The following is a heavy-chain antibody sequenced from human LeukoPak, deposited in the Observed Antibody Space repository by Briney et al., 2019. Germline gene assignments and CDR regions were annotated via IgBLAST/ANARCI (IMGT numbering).Heavy chain of an antibody. CDR2: ISGSGTST. J-gene: IGHJ4*02. V-gene: IGHV3-23*01. Sequence: GGSLRLSCAASGCTFSSYVMSWVRQAPGKALEWVSSISGSGTSTYYADSVKGRFTISRDNSKNTLYLQMNSLRAEDTAVYYCAKNSLGYFDYWGQGTLVTVSS. D-gene: IGHD7-27*01. CDR1: GCTFSSYV. CDR3: AKNSLGYFDY.